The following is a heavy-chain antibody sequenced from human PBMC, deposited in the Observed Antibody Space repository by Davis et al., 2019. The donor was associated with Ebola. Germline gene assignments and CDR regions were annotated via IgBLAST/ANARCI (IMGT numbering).Heavy chain of an antibody. Sequence: GESLKISCAASGFTFSDYYMSWIRQAPGKGLEWVANIKQDGSEKYYVDSVKGRFTISRDNAKNSLYLQMNSLRAEDTAVYYCARRIDYWGQGTLVTVSS. J-gene: IGHJ4*02. V-gene: IGHV3-7*03. D-gene: IGHD2/OR15-2a*01. CDR3: ARRIDY. CDR1: GFTFSDYY. CDR2: IKQDGSEK.